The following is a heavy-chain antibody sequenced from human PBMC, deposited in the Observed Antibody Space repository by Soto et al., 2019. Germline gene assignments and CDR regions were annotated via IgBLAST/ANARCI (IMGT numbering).Heavy chain of an antibody. CDR1: GGSISSSSYY. Sequence: SETLSLTCTVSGGSISSSSYYWGWIRQPPGKGLEWIGSIYYSGSTYYNPSLKSRVTISVDTSKNQFSLKLSSVTAADTAVYYCAKGYYYYYYYGMDVWGQGTTVT. CDR3: AKGYYYYYYYGMDV. CDR2: IYYSGST. D-gene: IGHD3-22*01. V-gene: IGHV4-39*01. J-gene: IGHJ6*02.